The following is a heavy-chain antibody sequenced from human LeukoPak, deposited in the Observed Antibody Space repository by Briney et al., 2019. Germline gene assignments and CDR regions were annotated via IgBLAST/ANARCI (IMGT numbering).Heavy chain of an antibody. CDR3: ARGRSSSWYNWFDP. CDR1: GYTFTSYY. CDR2: INPNSGGT. Sequence: GASVKVSCKASGYTFTSYYMHWVRQAPGQGLEWMGWINPNSGGTNYAQKFQGRVTMTRDTSISTAYMELSRLRSDDTAVYYCARGRSSSWYNWFDPWGQGTLVTVSS. D-gene: IGHD6-13*01. J-gene: IGHJ5*02. V-gene: IGHV1-2*02.